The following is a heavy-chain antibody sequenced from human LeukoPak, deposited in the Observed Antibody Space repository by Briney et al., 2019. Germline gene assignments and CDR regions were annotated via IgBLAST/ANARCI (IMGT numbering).Heavy chain of an antibody. Sequence: GASVKVSCKVSGYTLTELSMHWVRQAPGKGLEWMGGFDPEDGETIYAQKFQGRVTMTEDTSTDTAYMELSSLRSEDTAVYYCATGGRITMVRGVINRWFDPWGQGTLDTVSS. CDR3: ATGGRITMVRGVINRWFDP. CDR2: FDPEDGET. J-gene: IGHJ5*02. D-gene: IGHD3-10*01. V-gene: IGHV1-24*01. CDR1: GYTLTELS.